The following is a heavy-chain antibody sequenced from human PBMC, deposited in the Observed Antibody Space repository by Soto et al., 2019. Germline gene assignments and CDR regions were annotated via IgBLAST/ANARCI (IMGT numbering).Heavy chain of an antibody. V-gene: IGHV1-69*01. CDR1: GGTFSSYA. Sequence: QVQLVQSGAEVKKAGSSVKVSCQVSGGTFSSYAISWVRQAPGQGLEWRGGIIPLFGTTNYAEKFQGRVTITAYESTSTADMQLSGLRSEDTAVYDGARGVWDCSGGSFSGWYDHWGQGTLVIVSS. J-gene: IGHJ5*02. CDR3: ARGVWDCSGGSFSGWYDH. D-gene: IGHD2-15*01. CDR2: IIPLFGTT.